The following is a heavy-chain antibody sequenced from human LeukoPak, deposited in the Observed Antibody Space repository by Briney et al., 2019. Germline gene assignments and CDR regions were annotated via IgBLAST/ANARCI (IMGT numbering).Heavy chain of an antibody. CDR1: GGSISNNF. D-gene: IGHD6-25*01. CDR3: ARASDSSGRHSGGHI. CDR2: VHSDATT. V-gene: IGHV4-59*01. J-gene: IGHJ3*02. Sequence: SETLSLTCTVSGGSISNNFWSWIRQAPGKGLEWIGYVHSDATTKYNPSLKSRVTISIDTPKNQFSLKVNSVTAADTAVYYCARASDSSGRHSGGHIWGQGTMVTVSS.